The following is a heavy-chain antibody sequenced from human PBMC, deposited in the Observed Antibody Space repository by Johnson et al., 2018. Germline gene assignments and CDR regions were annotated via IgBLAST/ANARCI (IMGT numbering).Heavy chain of an antibody. CDR3: ARDRGVHDYGDRDAFDS. CDR2: IRSKAYGGTT. Sequence: EVQLVETGGGLVQPGRSLRLSCTASGFTFGDYAMSWFRQAPGKGLEWVGFIRSKAYGGTTAYAASVKGRFTMSRDDSKSIAYLKMNSLKTEGTAVYYCARDRGVHDYGDRDAFDSWGQGTMVTVSS. V-gene: IGHV3-49*03. J-gene: IGHJ3*02. D-gene: IGHD4-17*01. CDR1: GFTFGDYA.